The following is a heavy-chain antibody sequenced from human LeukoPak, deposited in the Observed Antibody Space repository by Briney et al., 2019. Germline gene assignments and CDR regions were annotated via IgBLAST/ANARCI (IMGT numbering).Heavy chain of an antibody. CDR2: ISGSGGST. CDR1: GFTFSSYA. CDR3: AKIMRRDGSGSYYKHYYYYYGMDV. J-gene: IGHJ6*02. V-gene: IGHV3-23*01. Sequence: GGSLRLSCAASGFTFSSYAMSWVRQAPGKGLEWISAISGSGGSTYYADSVKGRFTISRDNSKNTLYLQMNSLRAEDTAVYYCAKIMRRDGSGSYYKHYYYYYGMDVWGQGTTVTVSS. D-gene: IGHD3-10*01.